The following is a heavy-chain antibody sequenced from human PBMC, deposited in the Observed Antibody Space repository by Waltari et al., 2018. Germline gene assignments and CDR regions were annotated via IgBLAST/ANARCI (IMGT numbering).Heavy chain of an antibody. CDR1: GGSISSSNW. CDR2: IYSGGST. Sequence: VQLQESGPGLVKPSGTLSLTCAVSGGSISSSNWWSWVRQPPGKGLEWVSVIYSGGSTYYADSVKVRFTISRDNSKNTLYLQMNSLRAEDTAVYYCARDQSPYCSGGSCYSAHHYWGQGTLVTVSS. J-gene: IGHJ4*02. D-gene: IGHD2-15*01. CDR3: ARDQSPYCSGGSCYSAHHY. V-gene: IGHV3-53*01.